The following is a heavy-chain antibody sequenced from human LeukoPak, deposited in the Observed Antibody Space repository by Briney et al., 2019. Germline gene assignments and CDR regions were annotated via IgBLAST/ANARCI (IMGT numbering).Heavy chain of an antibody. CDR1: GFTFSSYG. CDR3: AKDSSYCTNGVCYIIPLDY. CDR2: ISYDGSNK. J-gene: IGHJ4*02. V-gene: IGHV3-30*18. Sequence: GGSLRLSCAASGFTFSSYGMHWVRQAPGKGLEWVAVISYDGSNKYYADSVKGRFTISRDNSKNTLYLQMNSLRAEDTAVYYCAKDSSYCTNGVCYIIPLDYWGQGTLVTVSS. D-gene: IGHD2-8*01.